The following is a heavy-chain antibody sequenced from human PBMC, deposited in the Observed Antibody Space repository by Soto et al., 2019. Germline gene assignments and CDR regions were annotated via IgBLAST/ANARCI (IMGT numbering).Heavy chain of an antibody. CDR2: TKEDGSEK. CDR1: GFTLSNYW. CDR3: ARDSPGFGAYDM. V-gene: IGHV3-7*01. Sequence: QLVESGGHLVQPGESLRLSCAAAGFTLSNYWVTWLRQAPGKGLEWVGNTKEDGSEKYYADSVKGRFTISRDNAKNSVFLQMNSVRGDDTAMYFCARDSPGFGAYDMWGQGTVVTVSS. J-gene: IGHJ3*02. D-gene: IGHD3-3*01.